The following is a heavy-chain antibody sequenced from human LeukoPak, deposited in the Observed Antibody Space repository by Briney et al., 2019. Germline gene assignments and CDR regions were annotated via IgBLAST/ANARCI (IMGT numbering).Heavy chain of an antibody. CDR2: INPNSGGT. CDR1: GYTFTCYY. D-gene: IGHD1-26*01. CDR3: ARDRDGGATTNNWFDP. V-gene: IGHV1-2*02. Sequence: ASVKVSCKASGYTFTCYYMHWVRQAPGQGLEWMGWINPNSGGTNYAQKFQGRVTVTRDTSISTAYMELSRLRSDDTAVYYCARDRDGGATTNNWFDPWGQGTLVTVFS. J-gene: IGHJ5*02.